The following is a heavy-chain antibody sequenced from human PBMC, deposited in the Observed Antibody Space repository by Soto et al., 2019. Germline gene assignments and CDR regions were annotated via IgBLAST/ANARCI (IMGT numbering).Heavy chain of an antibody. D-gene: IGHD2-21*01. CDR1: GGSISSGAYS. Sequence: QQQLQESGSGLVKPSETLSLTCAVSGGSISSGAYSWSWIRQPPGKGLEWIAYIYQSGSTYYNPSLKTRVTILVDRYKNQFSLKLTSVTAADTAGYYCARANPGLNCLDVWGQGTMVTVSS. V-gene: IGHV4-30-2*01. CDR2: IYQSGST. CDR3: ARANPGLNCLDV. J-gene: IGHJ3*01.